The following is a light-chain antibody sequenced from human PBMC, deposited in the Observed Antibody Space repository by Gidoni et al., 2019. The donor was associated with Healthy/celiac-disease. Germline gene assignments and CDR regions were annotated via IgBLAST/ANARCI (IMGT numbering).Light chain of an antibody. Sequence: PGTLSLSPGERATLSCRASQSVSSSYLAWYQQKPGQAPRLLIYGASSSATGIPDRFSGSGSGTDFTLTISRREPEDFAVYYCQQYGSSPTWTFXQXTKVXIK. CDR2: GAS. CDR1: QSVSSSY. V-gene: IGKV3-20*01. CDR3: QQYGSSPTWT. J-gene: IGKJ1*01.